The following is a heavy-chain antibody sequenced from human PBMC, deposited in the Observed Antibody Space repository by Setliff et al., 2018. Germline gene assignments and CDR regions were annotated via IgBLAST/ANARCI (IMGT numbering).Heavy chain of an antibody. D-gene: IGHD2-15*01. Sequence: ETLSLSCAASGFTFSSYAMSWVRQAPGKGLEWVSGISWNSGSIGYVDSVKGRFTISRDNAKNSLYQQMNSLRAEDTALYHCARDCRYCSGGSPYWYFDLWGRGILVTVSS. J-gene: IGHJ2*01. V-gene: IGHV3-20*01. CDR1: GFTFSSYA. CDR2: ISWNSGSI. CDR3: ARDCRYCSGGSPYWYFDL.